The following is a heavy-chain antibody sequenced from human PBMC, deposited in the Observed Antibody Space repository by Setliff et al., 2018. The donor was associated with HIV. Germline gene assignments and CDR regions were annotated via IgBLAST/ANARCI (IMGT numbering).Heavy chain of an antibody. CDR2: IYSSGST. V-gene: IGHV4-4*07. D-gene: IGHD6-19*01. CDR3: TRRFEKWLAFDY. CDR1: GGSISSYY. Sequence: SETLSLTCLVSGGSISSYYWSWIRQSAGKGLEWIGRIYSSGSTKYNPSLKSRVTISVDTSKNQFSLSLASVTAADTAVYYCTRRFEKWLAFDYWGQGTLVTVSS. J-gene: IGHJ4*02.